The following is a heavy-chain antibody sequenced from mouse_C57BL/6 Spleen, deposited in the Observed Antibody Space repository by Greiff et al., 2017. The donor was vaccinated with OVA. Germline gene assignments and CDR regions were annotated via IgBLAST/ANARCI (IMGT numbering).Heavy chain of an antibody. Sequence: VQVVESGAELARPGASVKLSCKASGYTFTSYGISWVKQRTGQGLEWIGEIYPRSGNIYYNEKFKGKATLTADKSSSTEYMELRSLTSEDAAVYFGARGEPYGYDYAMDYWGQGTSVTVSS. D-gene: IGHD2-2*01. V-gene: IGHV1-81*01. CDR3: ARGEPYGYDYAMDY. CDR1: GYTFTSYG. J-gene: IGHJ4*01. CDR2: IYPRSGNI.